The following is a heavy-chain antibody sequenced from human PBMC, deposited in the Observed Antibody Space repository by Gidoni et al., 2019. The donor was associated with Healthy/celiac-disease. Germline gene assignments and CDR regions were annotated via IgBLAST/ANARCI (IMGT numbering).Heavy chain of an antibody. V-gene: IGHV4-61*02. D-gene: IGHD2-15*01. J-gene: IGHJ4*02. CDR2: IYTSGST. CDR3: AREYCSGGSCYMAFYYFDY. CDR1: GGSISSGSYY. Sequence: QVQLQESGPGLVKPSQTLSLTCTVSGGSISSGSYYWSWIRQPAGKGLEWIGRIYTSGSTNYNPSLKSRVTISVDTSKNQFSLKLSSVTAADTAVYYCAREYCSGGSCYMAFYYFDYWGQGTLVTVSS.